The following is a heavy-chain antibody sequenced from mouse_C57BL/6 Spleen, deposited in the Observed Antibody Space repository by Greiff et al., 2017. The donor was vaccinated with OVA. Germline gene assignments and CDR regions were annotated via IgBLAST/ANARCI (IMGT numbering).Heavy chain of an antibody. CDR3: ARYYDYDGYFDV. CDR1: GFTFTDYY. Sequence: EVKLVESGGGLVQPGGSLSLSCAASGFTFTDYYMSWVRQPPGKALEWLGFIRNKANGYTTEYSASVKGRFTISRDNSQSILYLQMNALRAEDSATYYCARYYDYDGYFDVWGIGTTVTVSS. V-gene: IGHV7-3*01. D-gene: IGHD2-4*01. CDR2: IRNKANGYTT. J-gene: IGHJ1*03.